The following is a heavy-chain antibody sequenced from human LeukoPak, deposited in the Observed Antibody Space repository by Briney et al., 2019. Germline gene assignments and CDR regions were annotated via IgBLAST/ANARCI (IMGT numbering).Heavy chain of an antibody. V-gene: IGHV4-4*07. Sequence: SETLSLTCTVSGGSISSYYWSWIRQPAGKGLEWIGRIYTSGSTNYNPSLKSRVTMSVDTSKNQFSLKLSSVTAADTAVYYCAKDRSGSYSESVDYWGQGTLVTVSS. CDR1: GGSISSYY. CDR3: AKDRSGSYSESVDY. J-gene: IGHJ4*02. CDR2: IYTSGST. D-gene: IGHD1-26*01.